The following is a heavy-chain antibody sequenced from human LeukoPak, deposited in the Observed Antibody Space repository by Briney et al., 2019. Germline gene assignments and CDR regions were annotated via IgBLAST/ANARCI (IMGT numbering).Heavy chain of an antibody. V-gene: IGHV4-34*01. Sequence: SETLSLTCTVSGGSISGYYWSWIRQPPGKGLEWIGEINHSGSTNYNPSLKSRVTISVDTSKNQFSLKLSSVTAADTAVYYCARGRTYDYVWGSYRYEYFDYWGQGTLVTVSS. J-gene: IGHJ4*02. D-gene: IGHD3-16*02. CDR1: GGSISGYY. CDR2: INHSGST. CDR3: ARGRTYDYVWGSYRYEYFDY.